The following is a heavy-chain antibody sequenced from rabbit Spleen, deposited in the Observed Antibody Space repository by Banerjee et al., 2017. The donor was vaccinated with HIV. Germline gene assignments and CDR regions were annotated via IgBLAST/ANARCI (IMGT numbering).Heavy chain of an antibody. CDR2: IAGSSSGFT. J-gene: IGHJ6*01. D-gene: IGHD8-1*01. CDR1: EFDFNDYYM. CDR3: ARDTGSSFSSYGMDL. Sequence: QEQLKETGGGLVQPGGSLKLSCKASEFDFNDYYMTWVRQAPGKGLEWISCIAGSSSGFTYSATWAKGRFTCSKTSSTTVTLQMTSLTVADTATYFCARDTGSSFSSYGMDLWGPGTLVTVS. V-gene: IGHV1S45*01.